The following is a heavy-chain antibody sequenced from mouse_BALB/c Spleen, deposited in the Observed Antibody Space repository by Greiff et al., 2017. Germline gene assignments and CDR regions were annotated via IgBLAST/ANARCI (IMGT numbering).Heavy chain of an antibody. Sequence: QVQLKESGAELMKPGASVKISCKATGYTFSSYWIEWVKQRPGHGLEWIGEILPGSGSTNYNEKFKGKATLTADKSSSTAYMQLSSLTSDDSAVYFCARRWLLGAMDYWGQGTSVTVSS. CDR1: GYTFSSYW. J-gene: IGHJ4*01. D-gene: IGHD2-3*01. CDR2: ILPGSGST. CDR3: ARRWLLGAMDY. V-gene: IGHV1-9*01.